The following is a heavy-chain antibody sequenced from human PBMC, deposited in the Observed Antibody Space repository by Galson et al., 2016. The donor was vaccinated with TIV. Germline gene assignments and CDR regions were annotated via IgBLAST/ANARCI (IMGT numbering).Heavy chain of an antibody. J-gene: IGHJ4*02. CDR2: INHSGSS. CDR3: ARQATTTTWSFDY. CDR1: GGSISSRDYY. V-gene: IGHV4-39*01. D-gene: IGHD4-11*01. Sequence: SETLSLTCTVSGGSISSRDYYWSWIRQPPGKGLEWIGEINHSGSSNYNPSLKRRVTISVDTSKNQFSLKLNSVTAADTAVYYCARQATTTTWSFDYWGQGPLVTVSS.